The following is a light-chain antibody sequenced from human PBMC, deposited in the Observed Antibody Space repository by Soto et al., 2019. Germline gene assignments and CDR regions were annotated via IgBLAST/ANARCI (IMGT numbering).Light chain of an antibody. CDR2: EVT. CDR3: CASAGNKNVL. J-gene: IGLJ2*01. Sequence: QSALSQPPSASGSPGQSVTISCTGTTSNVGGYSYVSWYQQHPGKAPKLLIYEVTKRPSGVPDRFSGSKSGNTASLTVSGLRADDEAAYYLCASAGNKNVLFGGGTQLTVL. CDR1: TSNVGGYSY. V-gene: IGLV2-8*01.